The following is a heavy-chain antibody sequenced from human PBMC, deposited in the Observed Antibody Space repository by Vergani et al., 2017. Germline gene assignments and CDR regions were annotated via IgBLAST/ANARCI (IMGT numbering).Heavy chain of an antibody. CDR3: AREERSNTSPFVGD. D-gene: IGHD2/OR15-2a*01. CDR1: GFTFSNSA. Sequence: EVHLLESGGGQVEAGGSLRLSCVASGFTFSNSAMSWVRQTSGKGLEGVSAISGHGDRTYYADSVKGRFTISRDNSKNTVYLQMNSLKAEDRATYDCAREERSNTSPFVGDWGQGTLVTV. J-gene: IGHJ4*02. CDR2: ISGHGDRT. V-gene: IGHV3-23*01.